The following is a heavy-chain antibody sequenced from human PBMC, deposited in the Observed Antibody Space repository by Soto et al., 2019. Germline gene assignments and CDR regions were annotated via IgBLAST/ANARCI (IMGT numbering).Heavy chain of an antibody. D-gene: IGHD6-13*01. V-gene: IGHV1-18*04. CDR3: ARDSRRYSSSWLPPDY. CDR2: ISAYNGNT. CDR1: GYTFTSYG. Sequence: QVQLVQSGAEVKKPGASVKVSCKASGYTFTSYGISWVRQAPGQGLEWMGWISAYNGNTNYAQKLQGRVTMTTDTSTSTAYMELRSLRSDDTAVYYCARDSRRYSSSWLPPDYWGQGALVTVSS. J-gene: IGHJ4*02.